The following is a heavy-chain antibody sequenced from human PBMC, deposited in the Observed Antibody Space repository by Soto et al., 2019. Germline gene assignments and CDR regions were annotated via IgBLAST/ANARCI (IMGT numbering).Heavy chain of an antibody. CDR1: GGSISSSSYY. D-gene: IGHD3-10*01. V-gene: IGHV4-39*01. J-gene: IGHJ4*02. CDR3: ASDYYGSGSSDYFDY. Sequence: PSETLSLTCTVSGGSISSSSYYWGWIRQPPGKGLEWIGSIYYSGSAYYNPSLKSRVTISVDTSKNQFSLKLSSVTAADTAVYYCASDYYGSGSSDYFDYWGQGTLVTVSS. CDR2: IYYSGSA.